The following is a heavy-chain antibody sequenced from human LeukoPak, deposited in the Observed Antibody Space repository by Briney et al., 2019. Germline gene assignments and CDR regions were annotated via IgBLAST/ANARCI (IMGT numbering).Heavy chain of an antibody. CDR1: GFTFSDYG. Sequence: GGSLRLSCVASGFTFSDYGVHWVRQAPGKGLEWVSYISSSGSTIYYADSVKGRFTISRDNAKNTLYLQMNSLRAEDTAVYYCASFGSPIAAAGTGDYWGQGTLVTVSS. V-gene: IGHV3-48*04. D-gene: IGHD6-13*01. CDR2: ISSSGSTI. CDR3: ASFGSPIAAAGTGDY. J-gene: IGHJ4*02.